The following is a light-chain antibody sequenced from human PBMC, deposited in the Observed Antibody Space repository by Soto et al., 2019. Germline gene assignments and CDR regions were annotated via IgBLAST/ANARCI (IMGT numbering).Light chain of an antibody. CDR2: LAS. J-gene: IGKJ1*01. CDR3: HQRQSWPRT. V-gene: IGKV3-11*01. Sequence: IVLTQSPATLSSYPGDRVTLSGRASQAVNTRLAWYQHKPGQAPSLLIYLASNRAAGVPARFSGSGSGTDFTLTISDVEPEDFAVYYCHQRQSWPRTFGQGTKVDIK. CDR1: QAVNTR.